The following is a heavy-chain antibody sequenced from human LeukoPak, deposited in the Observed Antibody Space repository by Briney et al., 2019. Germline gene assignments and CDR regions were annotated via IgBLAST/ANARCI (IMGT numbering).Heavy chain of an antibody. V-gene: IGHV4-61*02. CDR2: IYTSGST. CDR1: GGSISGGSYY. D-gene: IGHD2-15*01. CDR3: ARVGPYCSGGSCHDY. Sequence: SQTLSLTCTVSGGSISGGSYYWSWIRQPAGKGLEWIGRIYTSGSTNYNPSLKSRVTISVDTSKNQFSLKLSSVTAADTAVYYCARVGPYCSGGSCHDYWGQGTLVTVSS. J-gene: IGHJ4*02.